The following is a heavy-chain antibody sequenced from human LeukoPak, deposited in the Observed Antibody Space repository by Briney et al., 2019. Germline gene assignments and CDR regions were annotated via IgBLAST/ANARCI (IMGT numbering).Heavy chain of an antibody. CDR1: EFIFSDYD. CDR2: ISASGRTN. D-gene: IGHD3-9*01. V-gene: IGHV3-48*03. CDR3: ATHYDILTGYYRNDY. Sequence: GGSLRLSCDASEFIFSDYDMNWVRQAPGKGLEWVAHISASGRTNYYADAVKGRFTISRDNVDNSLVLQMDGLTVDDTAVYYCATHYDILTGYYRNDYWGQGTLVTVSS. J-gene: IGHJ4*02.